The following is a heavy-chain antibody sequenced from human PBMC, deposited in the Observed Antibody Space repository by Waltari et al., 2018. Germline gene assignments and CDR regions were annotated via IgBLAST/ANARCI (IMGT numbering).Heavy chain of an antibody. D-gene: IGHD6-6*01. CDR3: AREGWLVLDY. V-gene: IGHV3-7*01. J-gene: IGHJ4*02. Sequence: EVQLVESGGGLVQPGGSLRLSCAASGFTFSRYWLSWVRQAPGKGLEWVANIKQDGSEKYYVDSVKGRFTSSRDNAKNSLYLQMNSLRAEDTAVYYCAREGWLVLDYWGQGTLVTVSS. CDR2: IKQDGSEK. CDR1: GFTFSRYW.